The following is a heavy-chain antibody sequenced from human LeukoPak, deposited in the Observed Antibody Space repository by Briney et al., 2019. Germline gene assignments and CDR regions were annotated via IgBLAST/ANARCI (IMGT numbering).Heavy chain of an antibody. CDR1: GGSISSYY. Sequence: SETLSLICTVSGGSISSYYWSWIRQPPGKGLEWIGYIYYSGSTNYNPSLKSRVTISVDTSKNQFSLKLSSVTAADTAVYYCARVGDFWSGYSVDYWGQGTLVTVSS. J-gene: IGHJ4*02. V-gene: IGHV4-59*01. D-gene: IGHD3-3*01. CDR2: IYYSGST. CDR3: ARVGDFWSGYSVDY.